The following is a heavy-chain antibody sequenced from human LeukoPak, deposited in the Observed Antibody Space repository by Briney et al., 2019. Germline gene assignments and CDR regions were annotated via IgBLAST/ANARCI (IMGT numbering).Heavy chain of an antibody. Sequence: GGSLRLSCAASGFTFSSSALSWVRQAPGKGLEWVSNISGSGGGGSTYYADSVKGRFTISRDNSKNTLYLQMNSLRAEDTAVYYCAKSGYNRFDYWGQGTLVTVSS. J-gene: IGHJ4*02. CDR2: ISGSGGGGST. D-gene: IGHD5-24*01. CDR3: AKSGYNRFDY. CDR1: GFTFSSSA. V-gene: IGHV3-23*01.